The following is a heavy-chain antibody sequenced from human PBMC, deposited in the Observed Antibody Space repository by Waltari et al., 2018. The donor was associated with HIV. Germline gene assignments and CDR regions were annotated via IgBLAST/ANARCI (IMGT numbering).Heavy chain of an antibody. V-gene: IGHV3-48*04. CDR2: IFTKTI. CDR1: GFSLTTFS. J-gene: IGHJ4*02. D-gene: IGHD5-12*01. Sequence: EVQLVESGGGWVQPGGSLRLSCAASGFSLTTFSMNWVRPAPGKGLEWLSYIFTKTIYHADSVRGRFTSSRDNAKNSLYLQMNSLRVEDTAMYYCATSRFKEWLRVAPFDYWGQGTLVTVSS. CDR3: ATSRFKEWLRVAPFDY.